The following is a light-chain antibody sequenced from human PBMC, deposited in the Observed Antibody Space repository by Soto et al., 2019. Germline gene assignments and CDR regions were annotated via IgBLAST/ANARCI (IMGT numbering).Light chain of an antibody. J-gene: IGKJ1*01. Sequence: DIQMTQSPSTLSASVGDRVTITCRARQSISRWLAWYQQKPEKAPKLLIYDASSLESGVPSRFSGSGSGTEFTLTISSLQPDDFATYYCQQYNTYSRTFGQGTKVEIK. V-gene: IGKV1-5*01. CDR1: QSISRW. CDR3: QQYNTYSRT. CDR2: DAS.